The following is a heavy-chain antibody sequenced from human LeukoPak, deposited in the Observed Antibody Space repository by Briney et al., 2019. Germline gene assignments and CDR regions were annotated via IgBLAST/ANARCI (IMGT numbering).Heavy chain of an antibody. J-gene: IGHJ2*01. CDR3: ARLISSYWYFDL. CDR2: IYYSGST. Sequence: SETLSLTCTVSGGSISSYYWSWIRQPPGKGLEWIGYIYYSGSTNYNPSLKSRLTISVDTSKNQFSLNLSSVTAADTAMYYCARLISSYWYFDLWGRGTLVTVSS. D-gene: IGHD6-6*01. CDR1: GGSISSYY. V-gene: IGHV4-59*08.